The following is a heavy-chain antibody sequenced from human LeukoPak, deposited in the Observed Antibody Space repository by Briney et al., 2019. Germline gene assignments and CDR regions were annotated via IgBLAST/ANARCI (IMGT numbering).Heavy chain of an antibody. CDR3: AREGGTTGTTYAFDI. D-gene: IGHD1-1*01. CDR1: GGTFSSYA. Sequence: GSSVKVSCKASGGTFSSYAISWVRQAPGQGLEWMGRIIPILGIANYAQKFQGRVTITADKSTSTAYMELSSLRSEDTAVYYCAREGGTTGTTYAFDIWGQGTMVTVSS. V-gene: IGHV1-69*04. J-gene: IGHJ3*02. CDR2: IIPILGIA.